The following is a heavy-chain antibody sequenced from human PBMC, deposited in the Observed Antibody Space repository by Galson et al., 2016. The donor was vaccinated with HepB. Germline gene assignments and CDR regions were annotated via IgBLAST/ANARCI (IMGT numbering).Heavy chain of an antibody. J-gene: IGHJ2*01. D-gene: IGHD3-16*01. Sequence: SLRLSCAAPGFTFNSYNMNWVRQAPGKGLEWVSSITSSSNYIYYADSVRGRFTISRDNAKNSLHLQMNSLRAEDTAVYYCTRACVGKARRGTYWYFDLWGRGTLVTVSS. CDR2: ITSSSNYI. V-gene: IGHV3-21*01. CDR1: GFTFNSYN. CDR3: TRACVGKARRGTYWYFDL.